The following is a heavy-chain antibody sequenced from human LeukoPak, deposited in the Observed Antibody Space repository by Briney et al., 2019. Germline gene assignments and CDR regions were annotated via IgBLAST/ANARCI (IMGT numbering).Heavy chain of an antibody. Sequence: SETLSLTCTVSGGSISSYYWSWIWQPPGKGLEWIGYIYYSGSTNYNPSLKSRVTISVDTSKNQFSLKLSSVTAADTAVYYCARHGDYYDSSGYYYVLNAFDIWGQGTMVTVSS. CDR2: IYYSGST. J-gene: IGHJ3*02. CDR1: GGSISSYY. CDR3: ARHGDYYDSSGYYYVLNAFDI. D-gene: IGHD3-22*01. V-gene: IGHV4-59*08.